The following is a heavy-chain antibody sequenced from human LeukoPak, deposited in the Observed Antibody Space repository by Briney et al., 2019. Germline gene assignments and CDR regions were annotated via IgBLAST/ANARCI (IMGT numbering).Heavy chain of an antibody. Sequence: SETLSLTCTVSGHSVSTGRYYWSWIPQPPGKGLEWIGYIYYSGDTNYTPSLNSRVTISVDTSTNQFFLKLTSVTAADTAVYYCARGGTYNVLDYWGEGTRVTVSS. D-gene: IGHD1-26*01. CDR1: GHSVSTGRYY. CDR2: IYYSGDT. CDR3: ARGGTYNVLDY. J-gene: IGHJ4*02. V-gene: IGHV4-61*01.